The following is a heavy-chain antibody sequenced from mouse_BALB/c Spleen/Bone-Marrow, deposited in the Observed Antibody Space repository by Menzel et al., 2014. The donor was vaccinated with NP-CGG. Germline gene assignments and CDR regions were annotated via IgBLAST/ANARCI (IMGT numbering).Heavy chain of an antibody. CDR2: IRLKSNNYAT. CDR1: GFTFNNYW. CDR3: ASTTVVGMDY. Sequence: EVKLVESGGGLVQPGGSMKLSCVVSGFTFNNYWMNWVRQSPEKGLEWVAEIRLKSNNYATQYAESVKGRFTISRDDSKSSVYLQMSNLRAEDTGIYYCASTTVVGMDYWGQGTSVTVSS. D-gene: IGHD1-1*01. J-gene: IGHJ4*01. V-gene: IGHV6-6*02.